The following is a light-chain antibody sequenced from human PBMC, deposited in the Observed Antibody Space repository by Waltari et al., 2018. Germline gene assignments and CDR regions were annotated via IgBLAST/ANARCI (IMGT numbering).Light chain of an antibody. CDR1: QSISSW. Sequence: DIQMTQSPSTLSASVGDRVTITCRAIQSISSWLAWYQQKPGKAPKLLIYKASSLESGVPSRFSGSGSGTEFTLTISSLQPDDFATYYCQQYNSLMYTFGQGTKLEIK. J-gene: IGKJ2*01. V-gene: IGKV1-5*03. CDR2: KAS. CDR3: QQYNSLMYT.